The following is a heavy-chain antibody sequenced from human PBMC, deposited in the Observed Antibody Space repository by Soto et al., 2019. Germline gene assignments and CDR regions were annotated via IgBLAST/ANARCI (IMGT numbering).Heavy chain of an antibody. CDR2: ISGSGGST. V-gene: IGHV3-23*01. CDR1: GFTFSSYA. Sequence: PGGSLRLSCAGSGFTFSSYAMSWVRQAPGKGLEWVSAISGSGGSTYYADSVKGRFTISRDNSKNTLYLQMNSLRAEDTAVYYCAKDPLNTGYSSGWYPYYFDYWGQGTLVTVSS. D-gene: IGHD6-19*01. J-gene: IGHJ4*02. CDR3: AKDPLNTGYSSGWYPYYFDY.